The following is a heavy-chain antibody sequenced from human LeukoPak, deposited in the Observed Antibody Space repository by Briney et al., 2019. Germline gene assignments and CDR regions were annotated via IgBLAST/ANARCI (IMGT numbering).Heavy chain of an antibody. D-gene: IGHD4-17*01. V-gene: IGHV4-59*01. J-gene: IGHJ4*02. CDR1: GVSISTYY. Sequence: SETLSLTCTVSGVSISTYYWSWIRQPPGKGLEWIGYIYSSGSTNYNPSLKSRVTISVDTSKNQFSLKLSSVTAADTAVYYCASAQRLRVFYLDYWGQGTLVTVSS. CDR3: ASAQRLRVFYLDY. CDR2: IYSSGST.